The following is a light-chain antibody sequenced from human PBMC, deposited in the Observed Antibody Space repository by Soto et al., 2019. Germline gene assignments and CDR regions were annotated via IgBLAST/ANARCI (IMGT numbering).Light chain of an antibody. CDR1: QSVSNY. Sequence: EIVLTQSPATLSLSPGERATLSCRASQSVSNYLAWYQQKPGQAPRLLIYGASNRATGIPVRFTGSGSGTDFTLTISSLEPEDFVVYYCQHRGEWPRTFGQGTKLEIK. CDR3: QHRGEWPRT. CDR2: GAS. J-gene: IGKJ2*01. V-gene: IGKV3-11*01.